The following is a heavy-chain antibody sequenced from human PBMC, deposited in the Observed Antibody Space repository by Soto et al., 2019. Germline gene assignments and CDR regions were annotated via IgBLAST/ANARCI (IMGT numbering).Heavy chain of an antibody. Sequence: QVQLQQWGAGLLKPSETLSLTCAVYGGSLSGYYGNWIRQSPGKGLEWIGEINHSGSTNYNPSLKSRVTISIETSKNQFSMKRSSGSAADTAVYYWASTTNLDGWGQATTVIVSS. CDR3: ASTTNLDG. V-gene: IGHV4-34*01. CDR1: GGSLSGYY. J-gene: IGHJ6*02. D-gene: IGHD1-26*01. CDR2: INHSGST.